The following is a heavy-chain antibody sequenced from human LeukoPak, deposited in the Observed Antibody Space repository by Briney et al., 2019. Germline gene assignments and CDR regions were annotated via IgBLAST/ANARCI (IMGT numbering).Heavy chain of an antibody. Sequence: GASMKVSCKASGYTFTTYAMHWVRQAPGQRLEWMGWINAGNGNTKYSQKFQARVTITRDTSASTAYMELSSLRSEDTAVYYCARDPIGSRWPYYFDYWGQGTLVTVSS. V-gene: IGHV1-3*01. J-gene: IGHJ4*02. CDR3: ARDPIGSRWPYYFDY. CDR1: GYTFTTYA. D-gene: IGHD6-13*01. CDR2: INAGNGNT.